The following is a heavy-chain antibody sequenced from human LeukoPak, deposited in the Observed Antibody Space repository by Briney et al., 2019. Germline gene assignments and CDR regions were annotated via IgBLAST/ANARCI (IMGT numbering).Heavy chain of an antibody. Sequence: PSGTLSLTCAVSGGSISSSNWWSWVRQPPGKGLEWIGEIYHSGSTNYNPSLKSRVTISVDKSKNQFSLKLSSVTAADTAVYYCVRDRGSSSSDGFDIWGQGTRVIVSS. V-gene: IGHV4-4*02. CDR2: IYHSGST. J-gene: IGHJ3*02. CDR1: GGSISSSNW. CDR3: VRDRGSSSSDGFDI. D-gene: IGHD6-6*01.